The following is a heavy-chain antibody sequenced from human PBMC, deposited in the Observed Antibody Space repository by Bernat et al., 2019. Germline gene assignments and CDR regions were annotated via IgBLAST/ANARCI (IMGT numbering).Heavy chain of an antibody. Sequence: QIALNESDPTLVKPTQTLTLTCTFSGFSLTSTGVGVGWIRQPPGKALEWLALIYWDDDKRYSPSLKTRLPVAKDTSKSQVLLTMTNMAPADTATYYCARRLENYSRHTYTFDYWGQGTLVTVSS. CDR3: ARRLENYSRHTYTFDY. J-gene: IGHJ4*02. CDR1: GFSLTSTGVG. CDR2: IYWDDDK. D-gene: IGHD1-26*01. V-gene: IGHV2-5*02.